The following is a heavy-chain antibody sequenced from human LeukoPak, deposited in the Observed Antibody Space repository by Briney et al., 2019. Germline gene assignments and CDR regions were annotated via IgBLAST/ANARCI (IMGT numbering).Heavy chain of an antibody. J-gene: IGHJ6*02. CDR2: IWYDGSNK. CDR3: ARGEMTTVTRYYYYGMDV. V-gene: IGHV3-33*08. D-gene: IGHD4-11*01. CDR1: GFIFSKYW. Sequence: GGSLRLSCAASGFIFSKYWMSWVRQAPGKGLEWVAVIWYDGSNKYYADSVKGRFTISRDNSKNTLYLQMNSLRAEDTAVYYCARGEMTTVTRYYYYGMDVWGQGTTVTVSS.